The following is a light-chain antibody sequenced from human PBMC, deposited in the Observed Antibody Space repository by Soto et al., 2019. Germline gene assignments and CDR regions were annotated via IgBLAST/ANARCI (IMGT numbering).Light chain of an antibody. CDR2: GNS. V-gene: IGLV1-40*01. CDR3: QSYDSSLSGLV. CDR1: SSHIGAGYD. J-gene: IGLJ1*01. Sequence: QSVLTQPPSVSGAPGQRVTISCTGRSSHIGAGYDVHWYQQLPGTAPKLLIYGNSNRPSGVPDRFSGSKSGTSASLAITGLQAEDEADYYCQSYDSSLSGLVFGTGTKVTVL.